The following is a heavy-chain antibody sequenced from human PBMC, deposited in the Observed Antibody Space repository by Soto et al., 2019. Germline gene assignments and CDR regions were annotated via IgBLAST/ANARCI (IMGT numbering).Heavy chain of an antibody. V-gene: IGHV1-3*01. J-gene: IGHJ2*01. CDR1: GYTFTSYA. Sequence: QVQLVQSGAEVKKPGASVKVSCKASGYTFTSYAMHWVRQAPGQRLEWMGWINAGIGKTKYSQKFLGRVTITRDTAASTAYMELSSLRSKDTAVYYCARGGSLYWYFDLWGRGTLVTVSS. D-gene: IGHD1-26*01. CDR2: INAGIGKT. CDR3: ARGGSLYWYFDL.